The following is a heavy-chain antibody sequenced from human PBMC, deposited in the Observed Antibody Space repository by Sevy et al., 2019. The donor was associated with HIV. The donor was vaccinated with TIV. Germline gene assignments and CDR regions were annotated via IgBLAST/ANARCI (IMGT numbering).Heavy chain of an antibody. CDR2: ISYDGIIK. Sequence: GGSLRLSCKASGFTFSSFWMQWVRQAPGKGLEWVALISYDGIIKYYADSVKGRLTISRDNSKNTLSLQMNSLRIEDTAVYYCAREGGYTSAWSPGNYWGQGTLVTVSS. CDR3: AREGGYTSAWSPGNY. J-gene: IGHJ4*02. CDR1: GFTFSSFW. D-gene: IGHD6-19*01. V-gene: IGHV3-30*03.